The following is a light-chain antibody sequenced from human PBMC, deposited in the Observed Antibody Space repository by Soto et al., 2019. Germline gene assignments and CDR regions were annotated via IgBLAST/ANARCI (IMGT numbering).Light chain of an antibody. Sequence: LSLSPVDRATLSCMASQSVNRYLAWSPQRPGQAPRLLIYDTSNRATGIPARFSGSGSGTDFTLTISSLEPADFGVYYCQQRHNWPIPFGQGTRPAIK. J-gene: IGKJ5*01. CDR1: QSVNRY. CDR3: QQRHNWPIP. V-gene: IGKV3-11*01. CDR2: DTS.